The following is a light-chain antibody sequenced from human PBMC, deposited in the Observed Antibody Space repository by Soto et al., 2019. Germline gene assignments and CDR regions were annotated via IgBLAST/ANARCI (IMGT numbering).Light chain of an antibody. CDR3: QQYDNLLIT. V-gene: IGKV1-9*01. CDR1: QGISSY. J-gene: IGKJ5*01. CDR2: AAS. Sequence: IQLTQSPSSLSASVGDRVTITCRASQGISSYLAWYQQKPGKAPKLLIYAASTLQSGVPSRFSGSGSGTDFTFTISSLQPEDIATYYCQQYDNLLITFGQGTRLEIK.